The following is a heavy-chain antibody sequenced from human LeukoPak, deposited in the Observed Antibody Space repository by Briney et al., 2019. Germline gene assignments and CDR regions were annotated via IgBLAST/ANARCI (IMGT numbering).Heavy chain of an antibody. J-gene: IGHJ6*03. Sequence: SETLSLTCTVFGGSISSYYWSWIRQPPGKGLEWIGYIYTSGGTNYNPSLKSRVTISVDTSKNQFSLKLSSVTAADTAVYYCARLRYDSSGYYSYYYYMDVWGKGTTVTVSS. D-gene: IGHD3-22*01. CDR2: IYTSGGT. CDR3: ARLRYDSSGYYSYYYYMDV. V-gene: IGHV4-4*09. CDR1: GGSISSYY.